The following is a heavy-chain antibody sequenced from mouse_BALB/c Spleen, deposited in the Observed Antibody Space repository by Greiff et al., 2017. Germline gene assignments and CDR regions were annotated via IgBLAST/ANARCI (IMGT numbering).Heavy chain of an antibody. J-gene: IGHJ2*01. CDR3: ARFSSGPFDD. Sequence: EVQLQQSGAELVKPGASVKLSCTASGFNIKDTYMHWVKQRPEQGLEWIGRIDPANGNTKYDPKFQGKATITADTSSNTAYLQLSSLTSEDTAVYYCARFSSGPFDDWGQGTTLTVSS. CDR2: IDPANGNT. CDR1: GFNIKDTY. D-gene: IGHD3-1*01. V-gene: IGHV14-3*02.